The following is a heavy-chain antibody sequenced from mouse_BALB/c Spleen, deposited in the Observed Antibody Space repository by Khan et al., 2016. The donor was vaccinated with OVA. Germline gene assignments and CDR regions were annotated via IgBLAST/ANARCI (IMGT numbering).Heavy chain of an antibody. D-gene: IGHD2-4*01. CDR1: GFSLTGYG. CDR2: IWGDGST. J-gene: IGHJ4*01. CDR3: AREIYYDYAYYYAMDY. V-gene: IGHV2-6-7*01. Sequence: QVPLKESGPGLVAPSQSLSITCTVSGFSLTGYGVNWVRQPPGKGLEWLGMIWGDGSTDYNSALKSRLSISKDNSKSQVFLKMNSLHTDDTARYYCAREIYYDYAYYYAMDYWGQGTSVTVSS.